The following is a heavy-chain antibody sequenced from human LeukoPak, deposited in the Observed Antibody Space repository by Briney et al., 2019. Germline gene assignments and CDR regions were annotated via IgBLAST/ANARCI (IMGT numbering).Heavy chain of an antibody. J-gene: IGHJ6*03. V-gene: IGHV4-38-2*02. D-gene: IGHD6-13*01. CDR1: GYSISSGYY. CDR3: ARYRQQPSRYYYYMDV. Sequence: SETLSLTCTVSGYSISSGYYWGWIRQPPGKGLEWIGSIYHSGSTYYNPSLKSRVTISVDTSKNQFSLKLSSVTAADTAVYYCARYRQQPSRYYYYMDVWGKGTTVTISS. CDR2: IYHSGST.